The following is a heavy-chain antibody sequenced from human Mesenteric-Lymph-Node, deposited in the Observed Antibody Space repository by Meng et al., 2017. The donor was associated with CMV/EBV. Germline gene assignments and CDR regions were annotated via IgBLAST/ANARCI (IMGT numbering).Heavy chain of an antibody. D-gene: IGHD2-2*01. CDR2: ISAYNGNT. Sequence: ASVKVSCKASGYTFTSYGISWVRQATGQGLEWMGWISAYNGNTNYAQKLQGRVTMTTDTSTSTAYMELRSLRSDDTAVYFCARSCSSATCRAPPPDYWGQGTLVTVSS. CDR1: GYTFTSYG. J-gene: IGHJ4*02. V-gene: IGHV1-18*01. CDR3: ARSCSSATCRAPPPDY.